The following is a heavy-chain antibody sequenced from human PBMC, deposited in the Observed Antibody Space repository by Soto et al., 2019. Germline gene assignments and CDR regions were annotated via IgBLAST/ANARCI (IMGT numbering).Heavy chain of an antibody. D-gene: IGHD1-7*01. J-gene: IGHJ4*02. CDR3: ARNWNYAVFDY. Sequence: ASVKVSCKAHGGTFSSSAISWVRQAPGQGLEWMGGIIPIFGTANYAQKFQGRVTITADESTSTAYMELSSLRSDDTAVYYCARNWNYAVFDYWGQGTLLTISS. CDR2: IIPIFGTA. CDR1: GGTFSSSA. V-gene: IGHV1-69*13.